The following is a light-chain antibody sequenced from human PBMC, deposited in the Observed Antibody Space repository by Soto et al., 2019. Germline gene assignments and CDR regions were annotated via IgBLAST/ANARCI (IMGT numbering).Light chain of an antibody. J-gene: IGKJ1*01. CDR2: KAS. V-gene: IGKV1-5*03. Sequence: DIQVTQSPSTLSASIGDRVTITCRASQSISAELAWYQQKPGKAPNLLIYKASTLESGVPSRFSGSGSATEFTLTISSLQPDDFATYYCQQYNDFGSWTFGQGTKVEIK. CDR3: QQYNDFGSWT. CDR1: QSISAE.